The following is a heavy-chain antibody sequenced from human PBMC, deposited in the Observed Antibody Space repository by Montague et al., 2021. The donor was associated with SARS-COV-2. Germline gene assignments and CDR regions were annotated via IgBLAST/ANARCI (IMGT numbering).Heavy chain of an antibody. Sequence: SVKVSCKASGYIFTDYYIHWVRQAPGQGPEWMGWINLNNGGTKSAQKFQGRVTMTRDTSISTAYMELSTLRSDDTAIYYCAREIYIGSYDVCGMWGQGTMVTVSS. J-gene: IGHJ3*02. CDR2: INLNNGGT. CDR3: AREIYIGSYDVCGM. V-gene: IGHV1-2*02. CDR1: GYIFTDYY. D-gene: IGHD2-8*01.